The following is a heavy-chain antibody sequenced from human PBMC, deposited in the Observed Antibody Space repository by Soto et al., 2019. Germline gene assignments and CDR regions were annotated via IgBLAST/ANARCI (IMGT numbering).Heavy chain of an antibody. CDR3: AKDRAGYSRQIDY. J-gene: IGHJ4*02. CDR1: GFTFNSCA. Sequence: GGSLRLSCAASGFTFNSCAMSWVRQAPGKGLQWVSSISGSGGSTYYTDSVKGRFTISRDNSKNMLYLQMNSLRAEDTAVYYCAKDRAGYSRQIDYWGQGTLVTVSS. D-gene: IGHD6-13*01. V-gene: IGHV3-23*01. CDR2: ISGSGGST.